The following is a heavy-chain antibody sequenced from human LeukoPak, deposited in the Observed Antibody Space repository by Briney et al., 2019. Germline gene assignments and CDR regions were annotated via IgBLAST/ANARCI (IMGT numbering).Heavy chain of an antibody. V-gene: IGHV3-23*01. D-gene: IGHD4-23*01. J-gene: IGHJ4*02. Sequence: GGSLRLSCVASGFSLSSFAMTWVRQAPGKGLEWVSVIGHDGGGIQYADSVKGRFSISRDTSKNTLYLQMNSLRAEDTAVYYCAKYAPPTTMVTRFFDYWGQGTLVTASS. CDR3: AKYAPPTTMVTRFFDY. CDR2: IGHDGGGI. CDR1: GFSLSSFA.